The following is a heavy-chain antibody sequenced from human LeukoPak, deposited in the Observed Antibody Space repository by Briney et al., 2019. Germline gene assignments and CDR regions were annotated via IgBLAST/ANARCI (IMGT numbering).Heavy chain of an antibody. J-gene: IGHJ4*02. Sequence: SVKVSCKASRDTFSSDDITWVRQAPGQGLEWMGRIIPVLDIANYAQKFQGRVTITADKSTNTVYMELNSLTSEDTAVYYCARERLYVSENVYYFDYWGQGTLVTVSS. V-gene: IGHV1-69*04. CDR1: RDTFSSDD. CDR2: IIPVLDIA. D-gene: IGHD3-10*01. CDR3: ARERLYVSENVYYFDY.